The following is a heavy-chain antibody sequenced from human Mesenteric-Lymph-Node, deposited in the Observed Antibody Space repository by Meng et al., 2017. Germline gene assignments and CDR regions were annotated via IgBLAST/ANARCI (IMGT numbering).Heavy chain of an antibody. CDR1: GFTFSNYW. V-gene: IGHV3-74*01. CDR2: IYSDGSST. J-gene: IGHJ4*02. D-gene: IGHD5-18*01. CDR3: ATGQNSAMHN. Sequence: GGSLRLSCVASGFTFSNYWMHWVRQAPGKGLVWVSRIYSDGSSTNYADSVKGRFTISRDNAKSTLYLQMNSLRAEDTAVYYCATGQNSAMHNWALGTLVTVSS.